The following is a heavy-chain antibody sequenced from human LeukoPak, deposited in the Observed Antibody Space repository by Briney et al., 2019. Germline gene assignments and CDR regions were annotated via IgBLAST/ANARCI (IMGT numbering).Heavy chain of an antibody. CDR3: AKDFAYDSSRGWDY. CDR1: TFTLSTYG. CDR2: IGGSSGST. Sequence: GGSLRLSCAASTFTLSTYGMSWVRQAPGKGLEWVSAIGGSSGSTHYADSVKGRFTISRDNSKNTLYLQMNSLRAEDTAVYYCAKDFAYDSSRGWDYWGQGTLVTVSS. V-gene: IGHV3-23*01. D-gene: IGHD3-22*01. J-gene: IGHJ4*02.